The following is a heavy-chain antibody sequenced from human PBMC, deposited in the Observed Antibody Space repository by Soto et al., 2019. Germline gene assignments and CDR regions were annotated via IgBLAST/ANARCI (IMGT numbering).Heavy chain of an antibody. Sequence: GGSLRLSCAASGFTFSDYYMSWIRQAPGKGLEWVSYISSSGSTIYYADSVKGRFTISRDNAKNSLYLQMNSLRAEGTAVYYCARGQQQLVPPYYYYYGMDVWGQGTTVTVSS. D-gene: IGHD6-13*01. V-gene: IGHV3-11*01. CDR3: ARGQQQLVPPYYYYYGMDV. CDR2: ISSSGSTI. CDR1: GFTFSDYY. J-gene: IGHJ6*02.